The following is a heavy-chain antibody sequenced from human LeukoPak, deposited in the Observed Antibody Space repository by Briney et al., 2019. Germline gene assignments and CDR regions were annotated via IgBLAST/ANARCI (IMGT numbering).Heavy chain of an antibody. Sequence: GGSLRLSCAASGFTFSTHTLHWVRQAPAKGLEWVAAIMYDGSNKHYADSVKGRFTISRDNSKNALFLQINSLRAGDTAVYFCARNPYGDYYFDYWGQGTLVTSSS. CDR1: GFTFSTHT. CDR2: IMYDGSNK. CDR3: ARNPYGDYYFDY. J-gene: IGHJ4*02. V-gene: IGHV3-30*04. D-gene: IGHD4-17*01.